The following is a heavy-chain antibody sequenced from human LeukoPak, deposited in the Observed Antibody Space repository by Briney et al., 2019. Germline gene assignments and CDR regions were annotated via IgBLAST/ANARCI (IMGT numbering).Heavy chain of an antibody. CDR2: INSDGSAK. Sequence: GGSLRLSCAVSGFSFSSQWMTWVRQAPWTGLEWVATINSDGSAKYLVDSVKGRFTISRDNAKNLVYLQMSILRAEDTAVYYCADLGTSDCGQGTLVTVSS. V-gene: IGHV3-7*01. CDR1: GFSFSSQW. J-gene: IGHJ4*02. CDR3: ADLGTSD. D-gene: IGHD1-7*01.